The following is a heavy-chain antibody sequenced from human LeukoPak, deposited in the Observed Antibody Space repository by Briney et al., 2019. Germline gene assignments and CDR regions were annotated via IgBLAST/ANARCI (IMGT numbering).Heavy chain of an antibody. CDR2: ISSSGSTI. J-gene: IGHJ6*03. D-gene: IGHD3-9*01. CDR1: GFTFSSYE. CDR3: ARREGILTGYYENYMDV. V-gene: IGHV3-48*03. Sequence: GGSLRLSCAASGFTFSSYEMNWVRQAPGKGLEWVSYISSSGSTIYYADSVKGRFTISRDNAKNSLYLQMNSLRAEDTAVYYCARREGILTGYYENYMDVWGKGTTVTISS.